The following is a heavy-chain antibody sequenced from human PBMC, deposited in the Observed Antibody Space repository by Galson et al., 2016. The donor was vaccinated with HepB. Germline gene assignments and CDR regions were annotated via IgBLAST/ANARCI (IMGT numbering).Heavy chain of an antibody. CDR3: VQDGYGDYYGTVFEY. Sequence: SLRLSCAASGFTFSSNAMSWVRQAPGKGLEWVSGINSADGTYYADAVKGRFTISRDTSKDMVYLEMNSLRAEDTALYYCVQDGYGDYYGTVFEYWGQGTLVTVSS. J-gene: IGHJ4*02. D-gene: IGHD4-17*01. CDR1: GFTFSSNA. CDR2: INSADGT. V-gene: IGHV3-23*01.